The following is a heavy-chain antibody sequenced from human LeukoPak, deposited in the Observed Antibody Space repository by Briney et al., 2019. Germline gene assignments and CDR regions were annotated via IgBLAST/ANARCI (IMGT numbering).Heavy chain of an antibody. CDR3: ARGLYCSGGSCYGYYFDY. V-gene: IGHV1-8*01. CDR2: MNPNSGNT. J-gene: IGHJ4*02. D-gene: IGHD2-15*01. CDR1: GYTFTSYD. Sequence: GSVKVSCKASGYTFTSYDINWVRQATGQGLEWMGWMNPNSGNTGYAQKFQGRVTMTRNTSISTAYMELSSLRSEDTAVYYCARGLYCSGGSCYGYYFDYWGQGTLVTVSS.